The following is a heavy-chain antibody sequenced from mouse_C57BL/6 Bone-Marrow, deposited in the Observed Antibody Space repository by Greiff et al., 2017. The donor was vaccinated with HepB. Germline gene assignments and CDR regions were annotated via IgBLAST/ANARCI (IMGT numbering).Heavy chain of an antibody. CDR1: GYTFTGYW. D-gene: IGHD1-1*01. V-gene: IGHV1-9*01. CDR3: AREGGSAYGSVFDY. J-gene: IGHJ2*01. Sequence: VKVVESGAELMKPGASVKLSCKATGYTFTGYWIEWVKQRPGHGLEWIGEILPGSGSTNYNEKFKGKATFTADTSSNTAYMQLSSLTTEDSAIYYCAREGGSAYGSVFDYWGQGTTLTVSS. CDR2: ILPGSGST.